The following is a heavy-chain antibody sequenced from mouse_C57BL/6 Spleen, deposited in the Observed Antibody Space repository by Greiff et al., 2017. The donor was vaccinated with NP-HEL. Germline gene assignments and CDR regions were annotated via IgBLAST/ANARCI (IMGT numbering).Heavy chain of an antibody. J-gene: IGHJ2*01. Sequence: QVQLQQPGAELVMPGASVKLSCKASGYTFTSYWMHWVKQRPGQGLEWIGEIDPSDSYTNYNQKFKGKSTLTVDKSSSTAYMQLSSLTSEDSAVYYCARPIYYGNYYYFDYWGQGTTLTVSS. CDR3: ARPIYYGNYYYFDY. CDR1: GYTFTSYW. V-gene: IGHV1-69*01. D-gene: IGHD2-1*01. CDR2: IDPSDSYT.